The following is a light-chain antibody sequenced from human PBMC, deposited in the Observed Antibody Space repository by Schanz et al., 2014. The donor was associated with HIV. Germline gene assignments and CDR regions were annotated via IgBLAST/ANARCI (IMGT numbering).Light chain of an antibody. Sequence: QSALTQPASVSGSPGQSITISCTGTSSDVGGYNYVSWYQQLPGKAPTLIIYDVSKRPSGVPDRFSGSKSGTSATLGITGLQTGDEADYYCGTWDSSLSAGYVMFGGGTKLTVL. CDR2: DVS. CDR1: SSDVGGYNY. V-gene: IGLV2-14*03. CDR3: GTWDSSLSAGYVM. J-gene: IGLJ3*02.